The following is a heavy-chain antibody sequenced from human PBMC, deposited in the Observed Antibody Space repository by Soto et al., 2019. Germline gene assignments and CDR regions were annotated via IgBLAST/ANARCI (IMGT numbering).Heavy chain of an antibody. CDR1: GFTFSSYE. Sequence: EVQLVESGGGLVQPGGSLRLSCAASGFTFSSYEMNWVRQAPGKGLEWGSYISSSGSTIYYADSVKGRFTISRDNAKNSLYLQMNSLRAEDTAVYYCAREGDYYYDSSGYYLDYWGQGTLVTVSS. D-gene: IGHD3-22*01. V-gene: IGHV3-48*03. J-gene: IGHJ4*02. CDR2: ISSSGSTI. CDR3: AREGDYYYDSSGYYLDY.